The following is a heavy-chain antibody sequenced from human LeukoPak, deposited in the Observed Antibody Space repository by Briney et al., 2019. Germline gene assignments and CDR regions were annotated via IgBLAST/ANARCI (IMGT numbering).Heavy chain of an antibody. J-gene: IGHJ4*02. CDR3: SRTRYYYNSRRYGAPYYFDY. Sequence: SETLSLTCTVSGGSISSYYWSWIRQHAGKGPEWIGRIYTSGSTNYNPSLKSRVTMSVDTSKHQFSLKLSSVTAADTAVYYCSRTRYYYNSRRYGAPYYFDYWGQGTLVTVSS. CDR1: GGSISSYY. CDR2: IYTSGST. V-gene: IGHV4-4*07. D-gene: IGHD3-10*01.